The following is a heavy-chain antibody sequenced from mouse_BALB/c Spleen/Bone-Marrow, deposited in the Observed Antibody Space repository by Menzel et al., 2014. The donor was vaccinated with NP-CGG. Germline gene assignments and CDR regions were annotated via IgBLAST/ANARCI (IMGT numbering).Heavy chain of an antibody. CDR2: INPSTGYT. J-gene: IGHJ3*01. Sequence: LVESGAELAKPGASVKMSCKASGYTFTSYWMHWVRQRPGQGLEWIGYINPSTGYTEYNQRFKDKATLAAVKSSTTAYMQLSSLTSEDSAVYYCARDDYDAFAYWGQGTLVTVSA. CDR3: ARDDYDAFAY. D-gene: IGHD2-4*01. V-gene: IGHV1-7*01. CDR1: GYTFTSYW.